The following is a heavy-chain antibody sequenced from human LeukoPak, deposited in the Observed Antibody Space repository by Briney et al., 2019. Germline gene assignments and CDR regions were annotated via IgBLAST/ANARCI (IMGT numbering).Heavy chain of an antibody. J-gene: IGHJ3*02. CDR2: ISWNSGSI. Sequence: PRRSLRLSCAASGFTFVDDAMHWVRQAPGKGLEWVSGISWNSGSIGYADSVKDRFTISRDNAKNSLYLQMNSLRAEDTALYYCAKDILTGYYNYAFDIWGQGTMVTVSS. V-gene: IGHV3-9*01. CDR3: AKDILTGYYNYAFDI. CDR1: GFTFVDDA. D-gene: IGHD3-9*01.